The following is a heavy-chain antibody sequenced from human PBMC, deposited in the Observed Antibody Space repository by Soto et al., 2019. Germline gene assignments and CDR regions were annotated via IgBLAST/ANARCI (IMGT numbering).Heavy chain of an antibody. V-gene: IGHV2-5*02. J-gene: IGHJ4*02. D-gene: IGHD6-6*01. CDR2: IYWDDDK. Sequence: QITLKESGPTLVKPTQTLTLTCTFSGFSLSTSGVGVGWSRQPPGKALEWLALIYWDDDKRYSSSLNSRLTITKDTAKNQVVLTMTNMDTVDTATYYCAHSRPPRLLDYWGQGTLVTVSS. CDR1: GFSLSTSGVG. CDR3: AHSRPPRLLDY.